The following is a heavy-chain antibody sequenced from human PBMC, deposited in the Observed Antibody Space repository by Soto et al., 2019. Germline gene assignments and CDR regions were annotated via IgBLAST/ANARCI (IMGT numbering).Heavy chain of an antibody. CDR2: ISYDGSNE. CDR1: GFTFSSYG. CDR3: AKDNHDRSGYYIFDY. J-gene: IGHJ4*02. Sequence: QVQLVESGGGVVQPGRSLRLSCAVSGFTFSSYGMHWVRQAPGKGLEWVAHISYDGSNEHYVDSVKGRFTISRDNSKNTVYLQMNSLRAEDTAVYYCAKDNHDRSGYYIFDYWGQGTPVTVSS. V-gene: IGHV3-30*18. D-gene: IGHD3-22*01.